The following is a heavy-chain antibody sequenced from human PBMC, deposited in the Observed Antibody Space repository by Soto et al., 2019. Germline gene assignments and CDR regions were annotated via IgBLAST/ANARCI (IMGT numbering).Heavy chain of an antibody. CDR3: AKVRVKDYYYYAMDV. CDR1: GFTFSSYG. J-gene: IGHJ6*02. CDR2: MSNDGTSR. D-gene: IGHD4-4*01. Sequence: GGSLRLSCAASGFTFSSYGMHWVRQAPGKGLEWVAVMSNDGTSRFYADSVKGRFTISRDNSKNTLYLQMNSLRAEDTAIYYCAKVRVKDYYYYAMDVWGQGTTVTVSS. V-gene: IGHV3-30*18.